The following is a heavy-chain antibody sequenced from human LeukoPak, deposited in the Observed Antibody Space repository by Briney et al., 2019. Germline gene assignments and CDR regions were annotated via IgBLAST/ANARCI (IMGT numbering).Heavy chain of an antibody. CDR1: GGSISSGDYY. Sequence: KSSETLSLTCTVSGGSISSGDYYWRWIRQPPGKGLERIGYIYYSGSTYYNPSLKSRVTISVDTSKNQFSLKLSSVTAADTAVYYCARYSVVPAANYAFDIWGQGIMVTVSS. V-gene: IGHV4-30-4*08. CDR3: ARYSVVPAANYAFDI. D-gene: IGHD2-2*01. CDR2: IYYSGST. J-gene: IGHJ3*02.